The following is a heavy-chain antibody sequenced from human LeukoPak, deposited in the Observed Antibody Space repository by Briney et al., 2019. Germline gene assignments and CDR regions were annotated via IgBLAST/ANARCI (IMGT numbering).Heavy chain of an antibody. CDR2: IKQDGSEK. CDR3: ALSRTLDY. Sequence: GGSLRLSCAASGFTFNSYWMSRVRQAPGKGLEWVANIKQDGSEKYYVDSVKGRFTISRDNAKNSLYLQMNSLRAEDTAVYYCALSRTLDYWGQGTLVTVSS. J-gene: IGHJ4*02. V-gene: IGHV3-7*01. CDR1: GFTFNSYW.